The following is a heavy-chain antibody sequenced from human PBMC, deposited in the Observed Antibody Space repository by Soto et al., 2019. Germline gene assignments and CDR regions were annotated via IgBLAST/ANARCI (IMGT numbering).Heavy chain of an antibody. CDR1: GFMFSNHG. D-gene: IGHD1-1*01. CDR2: IGSDGNNR. Sequence: QVQLVESGGGVVQPGRSLRLSCAASGFMFSNHGMHWVRQAPGKGLEWVAVIGSDGNNRYYADSVKGRFTISRDNSKKTLYLQMNSLRAEDTAVYYCVRGDNWNDEASDYWGQGTLVTVSS. V-gene: IGHV3-33*01. J-gene: IGHJ4*02. CDR3: VRGDNWNDEASDY.